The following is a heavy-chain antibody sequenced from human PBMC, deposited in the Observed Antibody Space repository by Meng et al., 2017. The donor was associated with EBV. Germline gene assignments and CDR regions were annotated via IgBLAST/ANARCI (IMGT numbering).Heavy chain of an antibody. CDR2: MNPNSGNT. CDR1: GYTFTSYD. Sequence: QVKVVQSGAEVKKPGASVKVSCKASGYTFTSYDINWVRQATGQGLEWMGWMNPNSGNTGYAQKFQGRVTMTRNTSISTAYMELSSLRSEDTAVYYCARGRGVYCSGGSCYPGWFDPWGQGTLVTVSS. CDR3: ARGRGVYCSGGSCYPGWFDP. D-gene: IGHD2-15*01. V-gene: IGHV1-8*01. J-gene: IGHJ5*02.